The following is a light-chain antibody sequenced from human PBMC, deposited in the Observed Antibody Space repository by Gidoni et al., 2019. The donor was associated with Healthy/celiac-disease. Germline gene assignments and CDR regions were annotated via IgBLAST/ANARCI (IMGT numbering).Light chain of an antibody. CDR2: AAS. Sequence: DIQMTQSPSSLSASVGDRVTITCRASQSISSYLHWYQQKPGKAPKLLIYAASSLQSGVTSRFSGSGSGTDFTLTISSLQPEDFATYYCQQSYSTAGTFGPRDQGGNQT. CDR1: QSISSY. V-gene: IGKV1-39*01. J-gene: IGKJ1*01. CDR3: QQSYSTAGT.